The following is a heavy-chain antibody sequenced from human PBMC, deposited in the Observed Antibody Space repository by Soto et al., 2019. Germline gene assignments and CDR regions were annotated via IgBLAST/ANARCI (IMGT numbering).Heavy chain of an antibody. D-gene: IGHD3-9*01. CDR1: GFTFSSYS. CDR2: ISSSSSYI. V-gene: IGHV3-21*01. Sequence: EVQLVESGGGLVKPGGSLRLSCAASGFTFSSYSMNWVRQAPGKGLEWVSSISSSSSYIYYADSVKGRFTISRDNAKNSLYLQMNSLRAEDTAVYYCARALLVIRAENWFDPWGQGTLVTVSS. J-gene: IGHJ5*02. CDR3: ARALLVIRAENWFDP.